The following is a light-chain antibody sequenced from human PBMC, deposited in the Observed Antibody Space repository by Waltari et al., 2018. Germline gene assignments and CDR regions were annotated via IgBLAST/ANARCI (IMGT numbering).Light chain of an antibody. Sequence: TQMTHSPSSLSASIGARIPITCRASQGISNSLAWYQQKPGRAPKLLFYAASRLESGVPSRFSGSRSGTDYTLTISSLQPEDLATYYCQQYYTTPRTFGQGTKVEIK. CDR1: QGISNS. V-gene: IGKV1-NL1*01. J-gene: IGKJ1*01. CDR2: AAS. CDR3: QQYYTTPRT.